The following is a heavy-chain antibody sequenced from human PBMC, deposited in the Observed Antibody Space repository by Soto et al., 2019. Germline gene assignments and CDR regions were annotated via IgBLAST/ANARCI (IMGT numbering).Heavy chain of an antibody. D-gene: IGHD3-22*01. CDR3: ARKVVPDLDDFDI. CDR1: GGSISSSNW. V-gene: IGHV4-4*02. Sequence: SETLSLTCTVSGGSISSSNWWSWVRQPPGKGLEWIGEIYHSGSTNYNPSLKSRVTISVDKSKNQFSLKLSSVTAADTAVYYCARKVVPDLDDFDIWGQGTMVTVSS. J-gene: IGHJ3*02. CDR2: IYHSGST.